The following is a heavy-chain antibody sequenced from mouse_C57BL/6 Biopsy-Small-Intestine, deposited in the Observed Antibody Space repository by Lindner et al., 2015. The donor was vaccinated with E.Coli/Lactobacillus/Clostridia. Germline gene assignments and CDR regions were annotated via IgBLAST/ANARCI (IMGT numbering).Heavy chain of an antibody. V-gene: IGHV3-1*01. Sequence: VQLQESGPGMVKPSQSLSLTCTVTGYSITSGYDWHWIRHFPGNKLEWMGYISYSGSTNYNPSLKSRISITHDTSKNHFFLKLNSVTTEDTATYYCARGGYGSSYGYYLDYWGQGTTLTVSS. CDR3: ARGGYGSSYGYYLDY. CDR2: ISYSGST. D-gene: IGHD1-1*01. J-gene: IGHJ2*01. CDR1: GYSITSGYD.